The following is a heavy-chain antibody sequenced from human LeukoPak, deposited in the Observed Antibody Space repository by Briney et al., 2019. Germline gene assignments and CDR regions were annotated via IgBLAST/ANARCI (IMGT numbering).Heavy chain of an antibody. D-gene: IGHD1-26*01. V-gene: IGHV4-38-2*02. CDR2: IYHSGST. Sequence: PSETLSLTCTVSGYSISSGYYWGWIRQPPGKGLVWIGSIYHSGSTYYNPSLKSRVTISVDTSKNQFSLKLSSVTAADTAVYYCAREIMVGATREFDYWGQGTLVTVSS. CDR1: GYSISSGYY. J-gene: IGHJ4*02. CDR3: AREIMVGATREFDY.